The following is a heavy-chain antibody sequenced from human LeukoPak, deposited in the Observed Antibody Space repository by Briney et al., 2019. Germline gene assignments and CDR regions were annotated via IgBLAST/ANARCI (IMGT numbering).Heavy chain of an antibody. D-gene: IGHD3-3*01. V-gene: IGHV3-23*01. CDR1: GFTFSSYA. J-gene: IGHJ3*02. CDR3: AKDPRLYYDFWSGDAFDI. CDR2: ISGSGGST. Sequence: PGGSLRLSCAASGFTFSSYAMSWVRQAPGKGLEWVSAISGSGGSTYYADSVKGRFTISRDNSKNTLYLQMNSLRAEDTAVYYCAKDPRLYYDFWSGDAFDIWGQGTMVTVSS.